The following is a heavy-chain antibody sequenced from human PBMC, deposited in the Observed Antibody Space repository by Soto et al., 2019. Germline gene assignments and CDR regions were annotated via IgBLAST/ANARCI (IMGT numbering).Heavy chain of an antibody. CDR1: GDSTGSGDKY. D-gene: IGHD6-19*01. CDR2: VYYSGST. Sequence: PSETLSLTCSVSGDSTGSGDKYWSWIRQPPGKGLEWIGYVYYSGSTYYNPSLKSRVAISIDTSKNQFFLNLTSVTAADTAVYFCASAFGGWPPDSWGQGTLVTVSS. V-gene: IGHV4-30-4*02. CDR3: ASAFGGWPPDS. J-gene: IGHJ4*02.